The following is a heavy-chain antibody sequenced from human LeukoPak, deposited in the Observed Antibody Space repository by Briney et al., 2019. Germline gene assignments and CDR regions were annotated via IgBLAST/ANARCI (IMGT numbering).Heavy chain of an antibody. D-gene: IGHD2-2*01. CDR2: IRYDGSNK. J-gene: IGHJ5*02. CDR1: GFTFSSYG. V-gene: IGHV3-30*02. Sequence: PGGSLRLSXAASGFTFSSYGMHWVRQAPGKGLEWVAFIRYDGSNKKYADSVKGRFTISRDNSKNTLYLQMNSLRAEDTAVYYCAKVGVVVPAAIVNWFDPWGQGTLVTVSS. CDR3: AKVGVVVPAAIVNWFDP.